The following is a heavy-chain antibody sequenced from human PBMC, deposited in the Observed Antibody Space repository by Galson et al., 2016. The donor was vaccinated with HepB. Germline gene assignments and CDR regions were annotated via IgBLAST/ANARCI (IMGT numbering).Heavy chain of an antibody. D-gene: IGHD2-2*01. CDR1: EFTFGSYT. CDR2: ISSGNQYI. V-gene: IGHV3-21*01. CDR3: ARDYYQLLPSARTFGVDV. Sequence: SLRLSCAASEFTFGSYTMNWVRQAPGKGLEWVSSISSGNQYIYYSDSVRGRFTISRDNAKNSLYLQMDSLGTEATAIYYCARDYYQLLPSARTFGVDVWGQGATVTVSS. J-gene: IGHJ6*02.